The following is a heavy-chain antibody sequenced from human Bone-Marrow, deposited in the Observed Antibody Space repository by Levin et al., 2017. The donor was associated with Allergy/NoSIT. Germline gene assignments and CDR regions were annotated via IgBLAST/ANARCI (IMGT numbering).Heavy chain of an antibody. J-gene: IGHJ5*02. V-gene: IGHV3-53*03. CDR2: LYHGGGT. Sequence: AGGSLRLSCAISGVTVGDNYMTWVRQPPGKGLDWVSLLYHGGGTKYADSVKGRFTISRDNSKNTLYLQMNSLIAGDTAVYYCVWGRYNRAPSWGQGTLVTVSS. CDR3: VWGRYNRAPS. CDR1: GVTVGDNY. D-gene: IGHD5-24*01.